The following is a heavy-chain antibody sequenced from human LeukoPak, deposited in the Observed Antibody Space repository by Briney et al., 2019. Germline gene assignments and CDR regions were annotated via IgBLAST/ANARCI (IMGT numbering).Heavy chain of an antibody. Sequence: GRSLRLSCAASGFTFSNAWMSWVRQAPGKGLEGVGRIKSKTDGGTTDYAAPVKGRFTISRDDSKNTLYLQMNSLKTEDTAVYYCTTDPYDFWLNEADYWGQGTLVTVSS. V-gene: IGHV3-15*01. D-gene: IGHD3-3*01. CDR2: IKSKTDGGTT. CDR3: TTDPYDFWLNEADY. CDR1: GFTFSNAW. J-gene: IGHJ4*02.